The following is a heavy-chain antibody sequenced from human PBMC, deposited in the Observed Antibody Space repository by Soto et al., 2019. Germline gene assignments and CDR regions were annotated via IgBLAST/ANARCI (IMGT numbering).Heavy chain of an antibody. Sequence: AASVKVSCKASGGTFSSYAISWVRQAPGQGLEWMGGIIPIFGSANYAQKFQGRVTITADESTSTAYMDLSSLRSEDTAVYYCARDLKRYYDSSGHGYYYYGMDVWGQGTTVTVSS. CDR3: ARDLKRYYDSSGHGYYYYGMDV. V-gene: IGHV1-69*13. J-gene: IGHJ6*02. D-gene: IGHD3-22*01. CDR2: IIPIFGSA. CDR1: GGTFSSYA.